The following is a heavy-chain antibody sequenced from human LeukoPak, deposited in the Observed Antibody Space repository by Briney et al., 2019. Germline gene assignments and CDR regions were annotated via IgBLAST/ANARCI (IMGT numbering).Heavy chain of an antibody. CDR1: GGSISSGGYY. D-gene: IGHD4-17*01. Sequence: SQTLSLTCTVSGGSISSGGYYWSWIRQPPGKGLEWIGYIYYSGSTYYNPSLKSRVTISVDTSKNQFSLKLSSVTAADTAVYYCARDPLYGDYRGDGYWGQGTLVTVSS. V-gene: IGHV4-30-4*08. J-gene: IGHJ4*02. CDR3: ARDPLYGDYRGDGY. CDR2: IYYSGST.